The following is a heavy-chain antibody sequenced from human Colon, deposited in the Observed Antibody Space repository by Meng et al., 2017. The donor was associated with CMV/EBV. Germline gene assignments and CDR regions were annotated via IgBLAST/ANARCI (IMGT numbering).Heavy chain of an antibody. J-gene: IGHJ4*02. D-gene: IGHD3-16*01. CDR2: IYYSGST. V-gene: IGHV4-59*01. CDR1: GGSISSYY. Sequence: SETLSLTCTDSGGSISSYYWSWIRQPPGKGLEWIGYIYYSGSTNYNPSLKSRVTISVDTSKNQFSLKLSSVTAADTAVYYCARDPWGPTDYWGQGTLVTVSS. CDR3: ARDPWGPTDY.